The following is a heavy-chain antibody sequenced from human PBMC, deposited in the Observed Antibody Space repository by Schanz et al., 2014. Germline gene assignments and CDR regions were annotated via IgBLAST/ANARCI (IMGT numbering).Heavy chain of an antibody. D-gene: IGHD2-15*01. CDR2: ISYDGSNQ. V-gene: IGHV3-30*04. J-gene: IGHJ4*02. Sequence: QVQLVESGGGVVQPGRSLRLSCAASGFTVRSYAMHWVRQAPGKGLVWVAAISYDGSNQYYTDSVKGRFSVSRDNSKNTVYLPMNSLRAEDTAVYYCAKGKDSPYDFDDWCQGTLVTVSS. CDR1: GFTVRSYA. CDR3: AKGKDSPYDFDD.